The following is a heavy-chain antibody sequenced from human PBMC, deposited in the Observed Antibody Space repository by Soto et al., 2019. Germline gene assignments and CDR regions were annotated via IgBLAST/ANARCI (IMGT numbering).Heavy chain of an antibody. D-gene: IGHD5-18*01. J-gene: IGHJ6*02. CDR1: GGTFSSYA. V-gene: IGHV1-69*06. CDR2: IIPIFGTA. CDR3: AREESYGSYYSYYGMDV. Sequence: ASVKVSCKASGGTFSSYAISWVRQAPGQGLEWMGGIIPIFGTANYAQKFQGRVTITADKSTSTAYMELSSLRSEDTAVYYCAREESYGSYYSYYGMDVWGQGTTVTVSS.